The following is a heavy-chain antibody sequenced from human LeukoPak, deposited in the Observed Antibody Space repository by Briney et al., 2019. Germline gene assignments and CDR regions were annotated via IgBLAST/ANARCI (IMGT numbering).Heavy chain of an antibody. V-gene: IGHV3-23*01. D-gene: IGHD2-15*01. CDR3: ARDGVYCSGGSCYSGQGYFDY. J-gene: IGHJ4*02. CDR2: ISGSGGST. CDR1: GFTFSSYG. Sequence: PGGSLRLSCAASGFTFSSYGMHWVRQAPGKGLEWVSAISGSGGSTYYADSVKGRFTISRDNSKNTLYLQMNSLRAEDTAVYYCARDGVYCSGGSCYSGQGYFDYWGQGTLVTVSS.